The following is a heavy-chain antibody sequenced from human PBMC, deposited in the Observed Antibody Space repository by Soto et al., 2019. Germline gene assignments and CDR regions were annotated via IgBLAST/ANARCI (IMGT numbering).Heavy chain of an antibody. V-gene: IGHV3-30*18. Sequence: GSLRLSCAASGFTFSSYGMHWVRQAPGKGLEWVALISYDGSTTYYADSVQGRFTISRDNSKNTLYLQMDSLYTGDTAVYYCGKDLATIFGGDYWGQGTLVTVSS. D-gene: IGHD3-3*01. CDR3: GKDLATIFGGDY. CDR2: ISYDGSTT. CDR1: GFTFSSYG. J-gene: IGHJ4*02.